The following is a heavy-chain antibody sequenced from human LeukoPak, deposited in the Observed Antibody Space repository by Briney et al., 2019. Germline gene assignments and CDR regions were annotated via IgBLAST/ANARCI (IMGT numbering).Heavy chain of an antibody. Sequence: LGGSYRLSCVASGFTFSDHYIDWVRQAPGKGLEWVGRIRKKANSYTTDYAASVKGRFTISRDDSNNSVHLQMNSLKTEDTAVYFCARVLEGNILWFDYWGQGTLVTVSS. CDR2: IRKKANSYTT. CDR1: GFTFSDHY. V-gene: IGHV3-72*01. D-gene: IGHD1/OR15-1a*01. CDR3: ARVLEGNILWFDY. J-gene: IGHJ5*01.